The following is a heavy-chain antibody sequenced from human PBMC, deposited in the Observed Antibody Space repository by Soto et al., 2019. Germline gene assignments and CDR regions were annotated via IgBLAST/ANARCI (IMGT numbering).Heavy chain of an antibody. D-gene: IGHD6-13*01. CDR1: GGSISSGGYY. CDR2: IYYSGST. J-gene: IGHJ6*02. V-gene: IGHV4-31*03. CDR3: ARDLHVVGAGTRCMDV. Sequence: PSETLSLTCTVSGGSISSGGYYWSWIRQHPGKGLEWIGYIYYSGSTYYNPSLKSRVTISVDTSKNQFSLKLSSVTAADTAVYYCARDLHVVGAGTRCMDVWGQGTTVTVSS.